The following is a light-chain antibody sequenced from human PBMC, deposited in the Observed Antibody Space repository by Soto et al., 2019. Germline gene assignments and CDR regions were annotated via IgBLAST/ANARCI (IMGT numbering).Light chain of an antibody. V-gene: IGKV1-39*01. CDR1: QSISSY. Sequence: DIKMTQSPSSLSASVGDRVTITCRAGQSISSYLNWYQQKPGKAPKLLIYAASSLQSGVPSRFSGSGSGTDFTLTISSLQPEDFATYYCQQSYTTLLTFGGGTKVDIK. CDR3: QQSYTTLLT. CDR2: AAS. J-gene: IGKJ4*01.